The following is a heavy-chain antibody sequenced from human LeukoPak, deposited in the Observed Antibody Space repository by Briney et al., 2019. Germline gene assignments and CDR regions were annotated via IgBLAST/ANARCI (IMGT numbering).Heavy chain of an antibody. CDR2: IYSGGST. CDR1: GFTVSSNY. CDR3: AREGDYVWGSYRD. J-gene: IGHJ4*02. D-gene: IGHD3-16*02. V-gene: IGHV3-66*01. Sequence: GGSLRLSCAASGFTVSSNYMSWVRQAPGKGLEWVSVIYSGGSTYYADSVKGRFTISRDNSKNTLYLQMNSLRAEDTAVYYCAREGDYVWGSYRDWGQGTLVTVSS.